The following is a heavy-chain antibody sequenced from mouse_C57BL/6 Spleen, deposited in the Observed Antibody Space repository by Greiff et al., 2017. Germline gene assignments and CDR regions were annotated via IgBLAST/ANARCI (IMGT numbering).Heavy chain of an antibody. CDR3: ARRGYYDGYSYYFDY. CDR1: GYTFTSYW. J-gene: IGHJ2*01. CDR2: INPSNGGT. Sequence: QVQLQQSGTELVKPGASVKLSCKASGYTFTSYWMHWVKQRPGQGLEWIGNINPSNGGTNYNEKFKSKATLTVDKSSSTAYMQLSSLTSEDSAVYYCARRGYYDGYSYYFDYWGQGTTLTVSS. D-gene: IGHD2-3*01. V-gene: IGHV1-53*01.